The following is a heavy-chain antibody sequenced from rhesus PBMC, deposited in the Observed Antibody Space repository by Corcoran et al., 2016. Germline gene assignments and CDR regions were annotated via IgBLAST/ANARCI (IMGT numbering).Heavy chain of an antibody. V-gene: IGHV3-16*02. J-gene: IGHJ4*01. CDR1: GFTFRNYW. CDR3: TRDLRGGGY. D-gene: IGHD6-37*01. CDR2: IKNKTEGGAT. Sequence: EVQLVESGGGLVQPGGSLRLSCAVSGFTFRNYWMSWVRQASEKVLDWVAFIKNKTEGGATAYAESVKGRFTISRDDSKNTLYLQMSSLNTEDTAVYYCTRDLRGGGYWGQGVLVTVSS.